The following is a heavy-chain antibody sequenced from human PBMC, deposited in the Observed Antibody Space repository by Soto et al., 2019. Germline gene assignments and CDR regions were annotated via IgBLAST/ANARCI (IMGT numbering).Heavy chain of an antibody. CDR3: ARDRYCSSTSCLSYYYYYGMDV. J-gene: IGHJ6*02. D-gene: IGHD2-2*01. CDR1: GFTFSGYW. CDR2: IKQDGSEK. V-gene: IGHV3-7*03. Sequence: GGSLRLSCAASGFTFSGYWMSWVRQAPGKGLEWVANIKQDGSEKYYVDSVKGRFTISRDNAKNSLYLQMNSLRAEDTAVYYCARDRYCSSTSCLSYYYYYGMDVWGQGTTVTVSS.